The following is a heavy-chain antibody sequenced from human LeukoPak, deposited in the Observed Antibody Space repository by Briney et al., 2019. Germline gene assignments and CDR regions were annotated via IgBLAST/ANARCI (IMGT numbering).Heavy chain of an antibody. J-gene: IGHJ4*02. CDR2: MNPNSGYT. V-gene: IGHV1-8*02. CDR1: GYTFTSYG. CDR3: ARRAMITFGGVMLQY. D-gene: IGHD3-16*01. Sequence: ASVKVSCKASGYTFTSYGISWVRQAPGQGLEWMGWMNPNSGYTGYAQKFQGRVTMTRNTSISTAYMELSSLRSEDTAVYYCARRAMITFGGVMLQYWGQGTLVTVSS.